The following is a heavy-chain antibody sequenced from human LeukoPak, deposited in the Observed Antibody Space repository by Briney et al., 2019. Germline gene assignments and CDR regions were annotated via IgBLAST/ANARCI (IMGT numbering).Heavy chain of an antibody. D-gene: IGHD3-22*01. J-gene: IGHJ4*02. CDR2: IQYSGST. CDR3: ASYYDSSGYWSTPHFDY. V-gene: IGHV4-61*01. CDR1: GDSVSGISFY. Sequence: PSETLSLTCTVSGDSVSGISFYWSWIRQPPGKGLQYIGYIQYSGSTNYNPSLKSRVTISVDTSKNQFSLKLSSVTAADTAVYYCASYYDSSGYWSTPHFDYWGQGTLVTVSS.